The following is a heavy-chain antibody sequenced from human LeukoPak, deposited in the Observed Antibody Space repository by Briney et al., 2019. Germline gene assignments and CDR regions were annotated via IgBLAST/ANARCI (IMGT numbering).Heavy chain of an antibody. Sequence: PGGSLRLSCAASGFTFSSYSMNWVRQAPGKGLEWVSSISSSSSYIYYADSVKGRFTISRDNAKNSLYLQMNSLRAEDTAVYYCAREGLHYYDSSGYYFDYWGQGTLVTVSS. CDR2: ISSSSSYI. V-gene: IGHV3-21*01. CDR1: GFTFSSYS. CDR3: AREGLHYYDSSGYYFDY. J-gene: IGHJ4*02. D-gene: IGHD3-22*01.